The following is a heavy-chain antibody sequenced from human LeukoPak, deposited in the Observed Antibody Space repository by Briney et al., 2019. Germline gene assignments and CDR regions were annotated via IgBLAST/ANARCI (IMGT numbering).Heavy chain of an antibody. J-gene: IGHJ3*02. V-gene: IGHV1-2*02. CDR3: ARPFGSGRRDAFAI. CDR1: GYTFTDYY. Sequence: ASVKVSCKASGYTFTDYYMHWVRQAPGQGLEWMGWINPNSGATNSAQKFQGRVSITRHTSISTAYMELNRLRSDVTAVYYCARPFGSGRRDAFAIWGQGTVVTVSS. D-gene: IGHD3-10*01. CDR2: INPNSGAT.